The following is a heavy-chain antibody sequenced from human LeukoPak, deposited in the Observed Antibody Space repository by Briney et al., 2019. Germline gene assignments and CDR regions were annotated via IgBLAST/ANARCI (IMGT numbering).Heavy chain of an antibody. CDR2: IGSSGDIT. J-gene: IGHJ4*02. D-gene: IGHD6-19*01. CDR3: AKDQWLVLDY. Sequence: SGGTLRLSCAASGFTFSSYAMSWVRQAPGMGLEWVSSIGSSGDITYYADSVKGRFTISRDNSKNTLYLQMNSLRAEDTAVYSCAKDQWLVLDYWGQGTLVTVSS. CDR1: GFTFSSYA. V-gene: IGHV3-23*01.